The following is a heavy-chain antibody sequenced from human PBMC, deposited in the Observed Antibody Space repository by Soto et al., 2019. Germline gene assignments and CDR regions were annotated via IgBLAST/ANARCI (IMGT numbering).Heavy chain of an antibody. Sequence: GGSLRLSCAASGVTVWSYGMHWVRQAPGKGLEWVAVISYDGSNKYYADSVKGRFTISRDNSKNTLYLQMNSLRAEDTAVYYCAKDLHMITFGSRFDYWGQGTLVTVSS. CDR2: ISYDGSNK. V-gene: IGHV3-30*18. CDR1: GVTVWSYG. CDR3: AKDLHMITFGSRFDY. J-gene: IGHJ4*02. D-gene: IGHD3-16*01.